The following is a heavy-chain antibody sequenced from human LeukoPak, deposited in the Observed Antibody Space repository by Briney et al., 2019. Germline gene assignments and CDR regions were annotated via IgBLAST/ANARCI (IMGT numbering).Heavy chain of an antibody. CDR2: INPNSGGT. CDR3: ARDLGSGWFNYYYYYYMDV. V-gene: IGHV1-2*02. D-gene: IGHD6-19*01. Sequence: ASVKVSCKASGYTFTGYYMHWVRQAPGQGVEWMGWINPNSGGTNYAQKFQGRVTMTRDTSISTAYMELSRLRSDDTAVYYCARDLGSGWFNYYYYYYMDVWGKGTTVTVSS. CDR1: GYTFTGYY. J-gene: IGHJ6*03.